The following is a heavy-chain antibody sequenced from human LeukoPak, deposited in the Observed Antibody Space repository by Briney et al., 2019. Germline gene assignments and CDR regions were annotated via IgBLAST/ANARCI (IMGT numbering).Heavy chain of an antibody. CDR2: IIPILGIA. CDR1: GGTFSSYT. Sequence: GASVTVSCKASGGTFSSYTISWVRQAPGQGLEWMGRIIPILGIANYAQKFQGRVTITADKSTSTAYMELSSLRSEDTAVYYCARDYCSSTSCPRRYYYYYGMDVWGQGTTVTVSS. CDR3: ARDYCSSTSCPRRYYYYYGMDV. J-gene: IGHJ6*02. D-gene: IGHD2-2*01. V-gene: IGHV1-69*04.